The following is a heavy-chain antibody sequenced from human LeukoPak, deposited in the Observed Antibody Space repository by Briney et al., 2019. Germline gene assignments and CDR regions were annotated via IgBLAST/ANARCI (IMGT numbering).Heavy chain of an antibody. J-gene: IGHJ4*02. V-gene: IGHV3-7*01. Sequence: PGGSLRLSCVASGFTFTSYWMNWVRQAPGKGLEWGANIKQDGSEKNYVDSAKGRFTVSRDNAKNSLYPQMNSLRAEDTAIYYCVGGSGYWGQGTLVTVSS. CDR1: GFTFTSYW. CDR2: IKQDGSEK. CDR3: VGGSGY. D-gene: IGHD5-12*01.